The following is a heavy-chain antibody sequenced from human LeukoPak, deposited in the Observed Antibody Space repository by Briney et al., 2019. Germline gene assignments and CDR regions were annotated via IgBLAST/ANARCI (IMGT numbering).Heavy chain of an antibody. CDR1: EFTFSNYG. V-gene: IGHV3-30*03. D-gene: IGHD2-15*01. CDR3: VSGTCGGSCYILDY. CDR2: ISDDGSSR. J-gene: IGHJ4*02. Sequence: GGSLRLSCEASEFTFSNYGMHWVRQAPGKGLEWLAVISDDGSSRQYRDSVKGRFTVSRDNSKNTLYLQMNSLRAEDTAVYYCVSGTCGGSCYILDYWGQGTLVTVSS.